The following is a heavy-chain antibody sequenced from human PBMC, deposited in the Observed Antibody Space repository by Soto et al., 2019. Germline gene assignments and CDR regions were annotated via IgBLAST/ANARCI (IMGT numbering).Heavy chain of an antibody. D-gene: IGHD2-15*01. V-gene: IGHV1-69*13. Sequence: SVKVSCKASGVTFSSYAISWVRQAPGQGLEWMGGIIPIFGTANYAQKFQGRVTITADESTSTAYMELSSLRSEDTAVYYCARRRIVVVVAATDYYGMDVWGQGTTVTVSS. J-gene: IGHJ6*02. CDR2: IIPIFGTA. CDR1: GVTFSSYA. CDR3: ARRRIVVVVAATDYYGMDV.